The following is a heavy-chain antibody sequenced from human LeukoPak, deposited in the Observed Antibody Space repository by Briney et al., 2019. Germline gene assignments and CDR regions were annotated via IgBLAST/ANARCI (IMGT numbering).Heavy chain of an antibody. CDR1: GFTFSSYS. Sequence: GGSLRLSCAASGFTFSSYSMNWVRQAPGNGLEWLSYISTTSSTIYYADSVKGRFTISRDNAKNSLYLQMNSLRTEDTAVYYCATKATIFGVGGWGQGTLVTVSS. D-gene: IGHD3-3*01. V-gene: IGHV3-48*01. CDR2: ISTTSSTI. CDR3: ATKATIFGVGG. J-gene: IGHJ4*02.